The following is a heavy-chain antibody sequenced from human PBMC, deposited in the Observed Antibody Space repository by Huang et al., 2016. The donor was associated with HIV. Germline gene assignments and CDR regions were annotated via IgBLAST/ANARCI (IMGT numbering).Heavy chain of an antibody. V-gene: IGHV3-74*01. Sequence: EVQLVESGGGLVQPGGSLRLSCAASGFSLSSYWMHWVRQAPGKGLVWVSRINSEGSSTSYADSVKGRFTISRDNAKNTLYLQMNSLRAEDTAVYYCARDPRIQSWLNFFDYWGQGTLVSVSS. J-gene: IGHJ4*02. CDR3: ARDPRIQSWLNFFDY. CDR1: GFSLSSYW. CDR2: INSEGSST. D-gene: IGHD3-22*01.